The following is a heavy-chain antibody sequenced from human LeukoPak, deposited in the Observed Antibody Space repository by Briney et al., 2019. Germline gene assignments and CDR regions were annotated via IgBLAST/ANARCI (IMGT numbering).Heavy chain of an antibody. J-gene: IGHJ4*02. CDR3: ARDPLYYGSGSYYG. CDR1: GFTFSSYG. D-gene: IGHD3-10*01. V-gene: IGHV3-30*02. CDR2: IRYDGNNK. Sequence: GGSLRLSCAASGFTFSSYGMHWVRQAPGKGLEWVAFIRYDGNNKYYADSVKGRFTISRDNSKNTLYLQMNSLRAEDTAVYYCARDPLYYGSGSYYGWGQGTLVTVSS.